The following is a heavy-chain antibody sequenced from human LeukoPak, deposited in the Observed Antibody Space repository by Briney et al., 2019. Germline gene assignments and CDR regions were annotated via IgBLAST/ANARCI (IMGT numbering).Heavy chain of an antibody. CDR1: GFTVSSSY. CDR3: ARNLGYYASGSSFN. CDR2: IYGGGNT. D-gene: IGHD3-10*01. V-gene: IGHV3-53*01. Sequence: GGSLRLSCAASGFTVSSSYMSWVRQAPGKGLEWVSVIYGGGNTYYADSVKGRFTISRDNSKNTVYLQMNSLRAEDTAVYYCARNLGYYASGSSFNWGQGTLVTVSS. J-gene: IGHJ4*02.